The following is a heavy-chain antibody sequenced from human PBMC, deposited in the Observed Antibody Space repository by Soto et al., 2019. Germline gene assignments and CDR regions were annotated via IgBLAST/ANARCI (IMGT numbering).Heavy chain of an antibody. CDR3: ARNFYYFDY. CDR1: GYTFTDYY. CDR2: INPNTGVT. D-gene: IGHD1-7*01. J-gene: IGHJ4*02. Sequence: QVQLVQSGAEVKKPGASVKVSCKASGYTFTDYYVHWVRQAPGQGLEWMGWINPNTGVTGYAQNFQGRVTMIRDTSISTAYMDLSRLTSDDTAVYYCARNFYYFDYWGQGTLVTVSS. V-gene: IGHV1-2*02.